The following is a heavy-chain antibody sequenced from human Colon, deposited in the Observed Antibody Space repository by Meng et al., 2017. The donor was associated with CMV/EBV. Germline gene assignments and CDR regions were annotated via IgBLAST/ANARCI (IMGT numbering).Heavy chain of an antibody. CDR2: VYHTGSA. CDR3: ARTVDNFWSSYYPRYGMDV. Sequence: GSLRLSCAVSGGSISSYYWSWIRQSPGKGLEWIGYVYHTGSATYNPSLESRVTISLHPSKTQFSLNVRSVTPADTAVYYCARTVDNFWSSYYPRYGMDVWGQGTTVTVSS. D-gene: IGHD3-3*01. V-gene: IGHV4-59*01. CDR1: GGSISSYY. J-gene: IGHJ6*02.